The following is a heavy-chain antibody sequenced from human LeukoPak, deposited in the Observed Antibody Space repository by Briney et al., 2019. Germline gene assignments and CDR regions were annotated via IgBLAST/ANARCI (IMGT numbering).Heavy chain of an antibody. V-gene: IGHV4-34*01. D-gene: IGHD3-10*01. CDR3: AGRVSGDAFDI. J-gene: IGHJ3*02. Sequence: SETLSLTCAVYGGSFSGYYWSWVRQPPGKGLEWIGEIYHSGSTKYNPSLKSRVTISMDKSKNQFSLKLSSVTAADTAVYYCAGRVSGDAFDIWGQGTMVTVSS. CDR2: IYHSGST. CDR1: GGSFSGYY.